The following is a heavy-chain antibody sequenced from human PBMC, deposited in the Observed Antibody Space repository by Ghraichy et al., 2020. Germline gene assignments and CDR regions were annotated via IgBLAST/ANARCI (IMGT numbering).Heavy chain of an antibody. D-gene: IGHD3-22*01. CDR2: ISYDGSNK. Sequence: TCAASGFTFSSFAMHWVRQAPGKGLEWVAVISYDGSNKYYADSVKGRFTISRDNAKNTLYLQMNSLRAEDTAVYYCARVFHGSGYASAFDYWGQGTLVTVSS. CDR1: GFTFSSFA. V-gene: IGHV3-30-3*01. J-gene: IGHJ4*02. CDR3: ARVFHGSGYASAFDY.